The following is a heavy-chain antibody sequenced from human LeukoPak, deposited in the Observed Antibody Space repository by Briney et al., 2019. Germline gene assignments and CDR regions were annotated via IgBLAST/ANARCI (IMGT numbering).Heavy chain of an antibody. CDR1: GYTFTGYY. CDR3: AITRGYCSGGSCYSGAFDI. V-gene: IGHV1-2*02. D-gene: IGHD2-15*01. CDR2: INPNSGGT. J-gene: IGHJ3*02. Sequence: ASVKVSCKASGYTFTGYYMHWVRQAPGQGLEWMGWINPNSGGTNYAQKFQGRVTMTRNTSISTAYMELSSLRSDDTAVYYCAITRGYCSGGSCYSGAFDIWGQGTMVTVSS.